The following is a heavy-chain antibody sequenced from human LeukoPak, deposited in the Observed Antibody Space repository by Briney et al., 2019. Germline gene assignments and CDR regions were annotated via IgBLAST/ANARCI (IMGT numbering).Heavy chain of an antibody. CDR3: TTGYSSG. Sequence: GGTLGLSCAASGFTFSNAWLSWVGQAPGKGREWVGRIKSKTDGGTTDYAAPVKGRFTISRDDSKNTLYLQMNSLKTEDTAVYYCTTGYSSGWGQGTLVTVSS. CDR1: GFTFSNAW. CDR2: IKSKTDGGTT. V-gene: IGHV3-15*01. J-gene: IGHJ4*02. D-gene: IGHD6-19*01.